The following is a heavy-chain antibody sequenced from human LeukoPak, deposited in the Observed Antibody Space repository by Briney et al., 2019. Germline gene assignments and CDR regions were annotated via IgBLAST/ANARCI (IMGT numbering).Heavy chain of an antibody. Sequence: PGGSLRLSCAASGFTFSSYAMHWVRQAPGKGLEWVAVISYDGSNKYYADSVKGRFTISRDNSKNTLYLQMNSLRAEDTAVYYCAKAPLTDYYYYYYMDVWGKGTTVTVSS. D-gene: IGHD3-16*01. CDR2: ISYDGSNK. J-gene: IGHJ6*03. CDR3: AKAPLTDYYYYYYMDV. V-gene: IGHV3-30-3*01. CDR1: GFTFSSYA.